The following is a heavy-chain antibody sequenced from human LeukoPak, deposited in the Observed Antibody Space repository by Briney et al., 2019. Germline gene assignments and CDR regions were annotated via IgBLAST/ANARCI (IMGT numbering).Heavy chain of an antibody. V-gene: IGHV3-21*01. CDR3: ARGEGDPTYYYYGMDV. Sequence: GGSLRLSCAASGFTFSTYSMNWVRQAPGKGLEWVPSISSSSRYIYYADSVKGRFTISRDNAKNSLYLQMNSLRAEDTAVYYCARGEGDPTYYYYGMDVWGHGATVTVTS. CDR2: ISSSSRYI. D-gene: IGHD2-21*02. CDR1: GFTFSTYS. J-gene: IGHJ6*02.